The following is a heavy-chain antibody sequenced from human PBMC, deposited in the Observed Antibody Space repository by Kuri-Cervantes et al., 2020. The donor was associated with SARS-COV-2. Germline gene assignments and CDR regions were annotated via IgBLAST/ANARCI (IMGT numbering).Heavy chain of an antibody. Sequence: ASVKVSCKVSGYTLTELSMHWVRQAPGKGLEWMGGFDPEDGETIYAQKFQGRVTMTEDTSTDTAYMELSSLRSEYTAVYYCALHGGYYSLFFDYWGQGTMVTVSS. CDR1: GYTLTELS. CDR2: FDPEDGET. CDR3: ALHGGYYSLFFDY. J-gene: IGHJ4*02. V-gene: IGHV1-24*01. D-gene: IGHD3-22*01.